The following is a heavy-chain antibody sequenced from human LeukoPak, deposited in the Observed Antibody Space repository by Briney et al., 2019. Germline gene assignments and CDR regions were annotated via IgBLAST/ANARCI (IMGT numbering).Heavy chain of an antibody. CDR2: ISSSGSTI. V-gene: IGHV3-11*01. CDR3: ARDSSGYYSAFDI. Sequence: PGGSLRLSCAASGFTFSDYYMSWIRQAPGKGLEWVSYISSSGSTIYYVDSVKGRFTISRDNAKNSLYLQMNSLRAEDTAVYYCARDSSGYYSAFDIWGQGTMVTVSS. CDR1: GFTFSDYY. D-gene: IGHD3-22*01. J-gene: IGHJ3*02.